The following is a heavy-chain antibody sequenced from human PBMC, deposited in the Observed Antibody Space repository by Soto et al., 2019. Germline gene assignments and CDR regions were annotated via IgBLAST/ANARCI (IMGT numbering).Heavy chain of an antibody. Sequence: EVQLLESGGGLVQPGGSLRLSCAASGFTFSSYVMSWVRPAPGKGLEWVSGLTGNGGSTYYAASVKGRFTISRDNSKNTLYLQINSLRVEDTAGYYCAKDLHGSVALGFGALPDYFDFWGKGTLVTVSS. CDR2: LTGNGGST. D-gene: IGHD3-10*01. J-gene: IGHJ4*02. CDR3: AKDLHGSVALGFGALPDYFDF. CDR1: GFTFSSYV. V-gene: IGHV3-23*01.